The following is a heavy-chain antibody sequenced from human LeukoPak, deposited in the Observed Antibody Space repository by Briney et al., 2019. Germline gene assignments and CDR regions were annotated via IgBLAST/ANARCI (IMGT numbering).Heavy chain of an antibody. CDR1: VGSFSGYY. CDR3: ARQREGYFDL. J-gene: IGHJ2*01. V-gene: IGHV4-34*01. Sequence: SETLSLTCAVYVGSFSGYYWSWIRQTPGKGLEWIGEINDSGSTGYNPSLKSRVTVSVLTSKNQFSLKLSSVSAADTAVYYCARQREGYFDLWGRGTLVTVSS. CDR2: INDSGST.